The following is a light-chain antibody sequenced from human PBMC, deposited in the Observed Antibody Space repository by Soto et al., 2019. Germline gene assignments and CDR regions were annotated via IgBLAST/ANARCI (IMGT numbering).Light chain of an antibody. CDR2: DAS. CDR1: QSVSSY. J-gene: IGKJ2*01. CDR3: KQRSNWPPT. V-gene: IGKV3-15*01. Sequence: EIVMTQSPATLSVSLGERVTLSCRASQSVSSYLAWYQQKPGQAPSLLIYDASSRATGIPVRFSGSGSGTESTLTISTLQSEDFGVYYCKQRSNWPPTFGQGTKWIS.